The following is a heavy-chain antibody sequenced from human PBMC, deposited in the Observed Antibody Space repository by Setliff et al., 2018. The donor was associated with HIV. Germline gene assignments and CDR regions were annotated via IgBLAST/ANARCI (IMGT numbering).Heavy chain of an antibody. CDR2: ITDTGSKT. CDR3: AKDRLFPRL. Sequence: GESLKISCVASDFRFSDSAMSWVRQTPGKGLEYVSSITDTGSKTYYADSVKGRLTISRDNSKNTVYLQMVSLRAEDTALYFCAKDRLFPRLWGQGTQVTVSS. D-gene: IGHD2-21*01. V-gene: IGHV3-23*01. CDR1: DFRFSDSA. J-gene: IGHJ4*02.